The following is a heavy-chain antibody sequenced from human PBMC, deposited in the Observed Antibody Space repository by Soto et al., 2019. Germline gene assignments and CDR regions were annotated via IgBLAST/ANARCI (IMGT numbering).Heavy chain of an antibody. D-gene: IGHD3-3*02. CDR3: ARTPTRSDFHVVLHFFDL. CDR1: GGSISSGDYY. V-gene: IGHV4-30-4*01. J-gene: IGHJ4*02. Sequence: SETLSLTCTVSGGSISSGDYYWSWIRQPPGKGLEWIGYIYYSGSTYYNPSLKSRVTISVDTSKNQFSLKLSSVTAADTAVYYCARTPTRSDFHVVLHFFDLWGQGTQVTVS. CDR2: IYYSGST.